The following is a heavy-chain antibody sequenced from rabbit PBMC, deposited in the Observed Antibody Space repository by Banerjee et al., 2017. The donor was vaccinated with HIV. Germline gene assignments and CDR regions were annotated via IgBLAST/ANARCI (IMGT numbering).Heavy chain of an antibody. CDR2: IFTGDGTA. CDR1: GFDFSRYYY. Sequence: QEQLEESGGGLVKPEGSLTLACTASGFDFSRYYYMCWVRQAPGKGLEWIACIFTGDGTAYSASWAKGRFTISKTSSTTVTLQMTSLTAADTATYFCARNYIDSGGLWGPGTLVTVS. D-gene: IGHD1-1*01. J-gene: IGHJ4*01. V-gene: IGHV1S45*01. CDR3: ARNYIDSGGL.